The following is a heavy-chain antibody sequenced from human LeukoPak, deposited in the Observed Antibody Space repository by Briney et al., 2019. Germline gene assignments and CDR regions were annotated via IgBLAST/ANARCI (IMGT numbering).Heavy chain of an antibody. V-gene: IGHV4-59*08. J-gene: IGHJ4*02. CDR2: IHYSGNT. CDR1: GGSITNYY. CDR3: ARHSIYYQRSGDSDYFDS. D-gene: IGHD3-22*01. Sequence: PSETLSLTCTLSGGSITNYYTSSIPQPPRKGLEWIGYIHYSGNTNYKPSLQSRVTISVDTSKNHFSLKLTSVTAADTAVYYCARHSIYYQRSGDSDYFDSWGQGTLVTVSS.